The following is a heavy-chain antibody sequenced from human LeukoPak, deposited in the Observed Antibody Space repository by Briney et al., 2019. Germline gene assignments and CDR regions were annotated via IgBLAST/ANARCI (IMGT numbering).Heavy chain of an antibody. D-gene: IGHD5-24*01. V-gene: IGHV3-48*01. J-gene: IGHJ4*02. CDR1: GFTFRRYS. CDR2: INEGSNNI. Sequence: GGSLRLSCAASGFTFRRYSMNWIRQAPGKGLEWISYINEGSNNIFYADSVKGRFTISRDNAKNSLHLQMNSLRVDETAVYYCARDDLTNGYNGDFWGQGTLVTVSS. CDR3: ARDDLTNGYNGDF.